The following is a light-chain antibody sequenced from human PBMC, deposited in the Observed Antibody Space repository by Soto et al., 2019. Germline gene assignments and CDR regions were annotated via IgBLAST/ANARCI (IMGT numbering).Light chain of an antibody. CDR3: FSYTANDNWV. V-gene: IGLV2-11*01. J-gene: IGLJ3*02. CDR2: AVR. Sequence: QSVLTQPPSASGTPGQRVTISCTGTNSDVGRYNSVSWYQQLPGKAPQLIISAVRQRPSGVPDRFSGSKSGNTASLTISGLQTDDEADYFCFSYTANDNWVFGGGTKLTVL. CDR1: NSDVGRYNS.